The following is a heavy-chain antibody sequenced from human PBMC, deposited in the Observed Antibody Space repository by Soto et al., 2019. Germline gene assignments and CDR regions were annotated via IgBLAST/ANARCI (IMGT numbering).Heavy chain of an antibody. J-gene: IGHJ3*02. V-gene: IGHV3-48*01. D-gene: IGHD4-17*01. Sequence: LSLTCAASGFTFSSYSMNWVRQAPGKGLEWVSYISSSSSTIYYADSVKGRFTISRDNAKNSLYLQMNSLRAEDTAVYYCARQSTVSGGDAFDIWGQGTMVTVSS. CDR2: ISSSSSTI. CDR3: ARQSTVSGGDAFDI. CDR1: GFTFSSYS.